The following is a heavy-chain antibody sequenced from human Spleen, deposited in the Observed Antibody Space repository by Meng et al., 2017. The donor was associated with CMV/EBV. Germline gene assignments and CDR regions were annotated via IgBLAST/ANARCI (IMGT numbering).Heavy chain of an antibody. V-gene: IGHV4-59*01. CDR3: ARERVRAPDYGMDV. CDR2: IYYSGTT. CDR1: GGSISTYY. J-gene: IGHJ6*02. Sequence: SETLSLTCTVSGGSISTYYWNWIRQPPGKGPEWIGYIYYSGTTNYNPSLKSRATISVDTSKIQFSLSLTSVTAADTAVYYCARERVRAPDYGMDVWGQGTTVTVSS.